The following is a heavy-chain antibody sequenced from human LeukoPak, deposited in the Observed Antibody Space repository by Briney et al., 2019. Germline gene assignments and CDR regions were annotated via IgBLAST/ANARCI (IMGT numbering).Heavy chain of an antibody. CDR3: ARPDEQQLVRDAFDI. CDR1: GFGFSSGT. CDR2: ISSSSSYI. D-gene: IGHD6-13*01. J-gene: IGHJ3*02. Sequence: GGSLRLSCAASGFGFSSGTMNWVRQAPGKGLEWVSSISSSSSYIYYADSVKGRFTISRDNAKNSLYLQMNSLRAEDTAVYYCARPDEQQLVRDAFDIWGQGTMVTVSS. V-gene: IGHV3-21*01.